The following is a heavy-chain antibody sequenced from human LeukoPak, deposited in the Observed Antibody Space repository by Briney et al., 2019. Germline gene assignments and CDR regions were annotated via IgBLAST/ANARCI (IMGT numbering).Heavy chain of an antibody. V-gene: IGHV4-59*02. CDR1: DDSVNTYY. Sequence: KASETLSLTCIGSDDSVNTYYCSWIRQAPGKGLEWIGYIYNRGSTKYNPSLKSRATISVDTSKNQFSLKLTSVTAADTAVYYCAMSNTVRRPFFDPWGQGTLVTVSS. J-gene: IGHJ5*02. CDR2: IYNRGST. CDR3: AMSNTVRRPFFDP. D-gene: IGHD4-11*01.